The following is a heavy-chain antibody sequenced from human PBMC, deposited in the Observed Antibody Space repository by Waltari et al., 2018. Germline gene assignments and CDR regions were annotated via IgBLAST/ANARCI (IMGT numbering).Heavy chain of an antibody. V-gene: IGHV4-61*02. CDR3: AREEPRLKGFWSGYYPDHYYYGMDV. J-gene: IGHJ6*02. CDR1: GGSISSGSYY. Sequence: QVQLQESGPGLVKPSQTLSLTCTVSGGSISSGSYYWSWIRQPAGKGLEWIGRIYTSGSPNYNPSLKSRVTISVDTSKNQFSLKLSSVTAADTAVYYCAREEPRLKGFWSGYYPDHYYYGMDVWGQGTTVTVSS. CDR2: IYTSGSP. D-gene: IGHD3-3*01.